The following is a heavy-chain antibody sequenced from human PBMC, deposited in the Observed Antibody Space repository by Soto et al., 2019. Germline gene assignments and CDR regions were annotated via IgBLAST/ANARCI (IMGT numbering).Heavy chain of an antibody. CDR1: VGSISSGDYY. V-gene: IGHV4-30-4*01. D-gene: IGHD3-3*01. Sequence: SETLSLTCTVSVGSISSGDYYWSWIRQPPGKGLEWIGYVFYTGTAYYYNPSLKSRLTISIDTSKNQFSLKLSSVTAADTAVYYCVRDSVRFGPAFDSWGQGALVTVSS. CDR2: VFYTGTAY. CDR3: VRDSVRFGPAFDS. J-gene: IGHJ4*02.